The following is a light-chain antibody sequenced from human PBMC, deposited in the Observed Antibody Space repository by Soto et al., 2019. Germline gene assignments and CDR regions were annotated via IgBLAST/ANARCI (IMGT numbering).Light chain of an antibody. CDR2: EVT. J-gene: IGLJ3*02. CDR3: SSFAPINTWV. CDR1: SSDVGAYNS. Sequence: QSALTQPPSASGSPGQSVTISCTGTSSDVGAYNSVSWYQQHAGKAPKLVIYEVTNRPSGVPDRFSGSKSANTASLTVSGLQADDEADYDYSSFAPINTWVFGGGTKLTVL. V-gene: IGLV2-8*01.